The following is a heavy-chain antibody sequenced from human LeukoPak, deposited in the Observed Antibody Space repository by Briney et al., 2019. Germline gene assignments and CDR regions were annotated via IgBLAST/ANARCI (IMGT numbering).Heavy chain of an antibody. CDR3: ARRAYGSGSFNRYHFDY. J-gene: IGHJ4*02. V-gene: IGHV4-59*08. CDR2: IYYSGST. D-gene: IGHD3-10*01. Sequence: PSETLSLTCTVSGGSISNYYWSWIRQPPGKGLEWIGYIYYSGSTNNSPSLKSRVTISVDTSSNQFSLKLNSVTAADTAVYYCARRAYGSGSFNRYHFDYWGQGTLVAVSS. CDR1: GGSISNYY.